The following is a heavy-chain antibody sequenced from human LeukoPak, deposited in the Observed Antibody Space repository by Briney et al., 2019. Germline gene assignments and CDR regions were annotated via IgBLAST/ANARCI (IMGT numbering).Heavy chain of an antibody. Sequence: SETLSLTCTVSGGSISSGSYYWSWIRQPAGKGLERIGRIYTSGSTNYNPSLKSRVTISVDTSKNQFSLKLSSVTAADTAVYYCARLIFGGLIDYWGQGTLVTVSS. J-gene: IGHJ4*02. CDR2: IYTSGST. V-gene: IGHV4-61*02. CDR1: GGSISSGSYY. D-gene: IGHD3-3*01. CDR3: ARLIFGGLIDY.